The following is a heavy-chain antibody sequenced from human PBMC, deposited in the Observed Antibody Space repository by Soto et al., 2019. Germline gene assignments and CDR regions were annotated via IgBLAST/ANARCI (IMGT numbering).Heavy chain of an antibody. CDR3: ARGGITGRINY. Sequence: SETLSLTCAVYGGSFSGYYWSWIRQPPGKGLEWIGEINHSGSTNYNPSLKSRVTISVDTSKNQFSLKLSSVTAADTAVYYCARGGITGRINYWGQGTLVTVSS. CDR1: GGSFSGYY. CDR2: INHSGST. V-gene: IGHV4-34*01. J-gene: IGHJ4*02.